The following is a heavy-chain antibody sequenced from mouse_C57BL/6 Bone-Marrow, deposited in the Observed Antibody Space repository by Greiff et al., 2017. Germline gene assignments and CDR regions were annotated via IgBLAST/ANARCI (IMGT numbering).Heavy chain of an antibody. J-gene: IGHJ3*01. D-gene: IGHD1-1*01. Sequence: QVQLQQSGAELVRPGTSVKVSCKASGYDFTNYLIEWVKQRPGQGLEWIGVINPGSGGTNYNEKFKGKATLTADKSSSTAYMQLSSLTSEDSAVYFCARSATVVAPFAYWGQGTLVTVSA. CDR1: GYDFTNYL. V-gene: IGHV1-54*01. CDR2: INPGSGGT. CDR3: ARSATVVAPFAY.